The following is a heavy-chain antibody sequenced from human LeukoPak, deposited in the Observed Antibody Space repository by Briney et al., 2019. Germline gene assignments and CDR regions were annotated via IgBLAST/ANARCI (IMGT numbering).Heavy chain of an antibody. CDR3: ARHLRLMTTVTNPFDY. CDR1: GGSFSGYY. CDR2: IYYSGST. V-gene: IGHV4-39*01. Sequence: SETLSLTCAVYGGSFSGYYWCWIRQPPGKGLEWIGSIYYSGSTYYNPSLKSRVTISVDTSKNQFSLKLSSVTAADTAVYYCARHLRLMTTVTNPFDYWGQRTLVTVSS. J-gene: IGHJ4*02. D-gene: IGHD4-17*01.